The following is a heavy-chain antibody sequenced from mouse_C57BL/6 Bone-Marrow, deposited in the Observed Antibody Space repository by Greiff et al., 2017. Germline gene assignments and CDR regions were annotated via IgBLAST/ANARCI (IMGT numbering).Heavy chain of an antibody. CDR2: IDPSDSYT. J-gene: IGHJ2*01. CDR3: ARGRRGDY. V-gene: IGHV1-69*01. D-gene: IGHD2-12*01. Sequence: VQLQQPGAELVMPGASVKLSCKASGYTFTSYWMHWAKQRPGQGLEWIGEIDPSDSYTNYNQKFKGKSTLTVDKSSSTAYMQLSSLTSEDSAVYYCARGRRGDYWGQGTTLTVSS. CDR1: GYTFTSYW.